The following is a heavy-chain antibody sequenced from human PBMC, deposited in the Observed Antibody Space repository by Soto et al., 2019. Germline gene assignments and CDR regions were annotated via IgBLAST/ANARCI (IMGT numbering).Heavy chain of an antibody. CDR1: VFTSSG. V-gene: IGHV1-18*04. Sequence: ASVKVSCKASVFTSSGISWVRQAPGQRLEWMGWISTHNGNTIYAQKFQGRVIMTMDTSTTTVYMELRSLRPDDTAVYYCAKATYYYDSSGYYPFDYWGQGTLVTVSS. J-gene: IGHJ4*02. CDR2: ISTHNGNT. CDR3: AKATYYYDSSGYYPFDY. D-gene: IGHD3-22*01.